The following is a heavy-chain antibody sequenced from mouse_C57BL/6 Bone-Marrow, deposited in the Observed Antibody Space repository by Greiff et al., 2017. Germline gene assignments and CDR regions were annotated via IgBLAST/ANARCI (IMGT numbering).Heavy chain of an antibody. D-gene: IGHD2-5*01. CDR1: GYTFTSYW. CDR3: ASGGLYSNYFYYAMDY. J-gene: IGHJ4*01. Sequence: VQLQQPGAELVKPGASVKLSCKASGYTFTSYWITWVKQRPGQGLEWIGDIYPGSGSTNYNEKFKSKATLTVDTSSSTAYMQLSSLTSEDSAVYYGASGGLYSNYFYYAMDYWGQGTSVTVTA. CDR2: IYPGSGST. V-gene: IGHV1-55*01.